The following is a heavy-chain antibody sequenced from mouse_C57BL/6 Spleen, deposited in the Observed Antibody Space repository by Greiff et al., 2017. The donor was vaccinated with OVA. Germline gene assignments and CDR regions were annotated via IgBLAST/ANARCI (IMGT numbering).Heavy chain of an antibody. Sequence: VQLQQPGAELVKPGASVKMSCKASGYTFTSYWITWVKQRPGQGLEWIGDIYPGSGSTNYNEKFKSKATLTVDTSSSTAYMQLSSLTSEDSAIYSCARSGQLRLRIYAMDYWGQGTSVTVSS. J-gene: IGHJ4*01. D-gene: IGHD3-2*02. CDR1: GYTFTSYW. CDR2: IYPGSGST. V-gene: IGHV1-55*01. CDR3: ARSGQLRLRIYAMDY.